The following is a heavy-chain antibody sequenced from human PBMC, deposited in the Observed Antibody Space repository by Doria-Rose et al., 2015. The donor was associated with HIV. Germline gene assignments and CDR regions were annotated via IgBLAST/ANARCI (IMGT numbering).Heavy chain of an antibody. V-gene: IGHV2-26*01. CDR3: ARIKSSRWYHKHYLDF. CDR1: GVSLSSPGMG. CDR2: IFSDDER. Sequence: QVTLKESGPVLVKPTETLTLTCTVSGVSLSSPGMGVSWIRQPPGKALEWLANIFSDDERSYNTSLKSRLTISRGTSKSQVVLTMTDMDPVDTATYYCARIKSSRWYHKHYLDFWGQGTLVIVSA. J-gene: IGHJ4*02. D-gene: IGHD6-13*01.